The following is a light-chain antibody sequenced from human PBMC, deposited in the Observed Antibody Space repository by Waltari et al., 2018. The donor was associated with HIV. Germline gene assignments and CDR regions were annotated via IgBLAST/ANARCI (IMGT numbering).Light chain of an antibody. CDR1: SSDVGGYNY. Sequence: QSALTQPPSASGSPGQSVTISCTGTSSDVGGYNYVSWYQQHPGKAPKLMIYEVSKRPSGVPDRFSGSKSCNTASLTVSGLQAEDEADYYCSSYAGSNKLLFGGGTKLTVL. CDR3: SSYAGSNKLL. CDR2: EVS. J-gene: IGLJ2*01. V-gene: IGLV2-8*01.